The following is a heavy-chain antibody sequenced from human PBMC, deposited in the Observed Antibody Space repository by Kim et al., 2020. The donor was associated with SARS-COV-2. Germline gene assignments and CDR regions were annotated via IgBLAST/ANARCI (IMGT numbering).Heavy chain of an antibody. CDR3: ARELHSYGYIFDY. D-gene: IGHD5-18*01. CDR2: ITSSRSTI. CDR1: GFTFSSYS. V-gene: IGHV3-48*04. Sequence: GGSLRRSCAASGFTFSSYSFNWVRQAPGKGLEWLSYITSSRSTIYYADSVKGRFTVPRDNAKNLLFLQMNSLRAEDTAVYYCARELHSYGYIFDYWGRGTLVTVSS. J-gene: IGHJ4*02.